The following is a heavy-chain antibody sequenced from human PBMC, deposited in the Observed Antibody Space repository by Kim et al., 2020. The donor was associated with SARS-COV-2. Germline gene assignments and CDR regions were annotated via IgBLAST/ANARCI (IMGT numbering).Heavy chain of an antibody. D-gene: IGHD2-15*01. Sequence: SETLSLTCTVSGGSISSGSYYWSWIRQPAGKGLEWIGRIYTSGSTNYNPSLKSRVTISVDTSKNQFSLKLSSVTAADTAVYYCARWMGYCSGGSCYRFDPWGQGTLVTVSS. J-gene: IGHJ5*02. CDR2: IYTSGST. CDR1: GGSISSGSYY. CDR3: ARWMGYCSGGSCYRFDP. V-gene: IGHV4-61*02.